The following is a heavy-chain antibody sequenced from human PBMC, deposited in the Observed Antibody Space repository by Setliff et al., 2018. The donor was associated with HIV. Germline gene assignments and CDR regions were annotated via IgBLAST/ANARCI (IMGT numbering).Heavy chain of an antibody. V-gene: IGHV4-4*08. J-gene: IGHJ6*03. Sequence: SETLSLTCTVSGGSISSYSWSWIRQPPGKGLEWIGYIYTSGSTNYNPSLKSRVTILVDSSRNQFSLRLSSVTAADTAVYYCARVQTMAVAGTQYYYMDVWGKGTTVTVSS. D-gene: IGHD6-19*01. CDR3: ARVQTMAVAGTQYYYMDV. CDR1: GGSISSYS. CDR2: IYTSGST.